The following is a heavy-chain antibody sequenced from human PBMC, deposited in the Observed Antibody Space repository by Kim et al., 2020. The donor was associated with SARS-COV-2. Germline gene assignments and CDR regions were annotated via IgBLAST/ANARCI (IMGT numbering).Heavy chain of an antibody. D-gene: IGHD3-3*01. CDR1: GFTFSYYT. CDR3: ARRPYYDFWSGYPRNEGNDY. CDR2: ISSSSSHT. Sequence: GGSLRLSCAASGFTFSYYTMNWVRQAPGKGLECVSSISSSSSHTYYADSVKGRFTISRDNAENSLYLQMNSLRAEDTAVYYCARRPYYDFWSGYPRNEGNDYWGQGTLVTVS. V-gene: IGHV3-21*01. J-gene: IGHJ4*02.